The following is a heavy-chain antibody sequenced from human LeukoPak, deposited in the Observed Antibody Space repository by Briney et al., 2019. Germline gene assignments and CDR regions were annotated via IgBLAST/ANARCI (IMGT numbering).Heavy chain of an antibody. CDR1: GGSFSGYY. J-gene: IGHJ5*02. CDR2: IYYSGST. V-gene: IGHV4-39*01. CDR3: ASSSGYYYASGWFDP. D-gene: IGHD3-22*01. Sequence: KPSETLSLTCAVYGGSFSGYYWGWIRQPPGKGLEWIGSIYYSGSTYYNPSLKSRVTISVDTSKNQFSLKLSSVTAADTAVYYCASSSGYYYASGWFDPWGQGTLVTVSS.